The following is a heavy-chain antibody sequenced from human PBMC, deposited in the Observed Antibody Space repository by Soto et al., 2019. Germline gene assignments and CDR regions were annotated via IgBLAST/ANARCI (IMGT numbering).Heavy chain of an antibody. CDR1: GFTFNNYA. V-gene: IGHV3-23*01. D-gene: IGHD2-15*01. Sequence: EDQLLESGGGSAQPGGSLRLSCVASGFTFNNYAMNWVRQAPGKGLEWVSSISDSATTTYYADSVKGRFTISRDNSKNTPPLQLNSLRADDTAVYFCARGYVGSWSHFDSWGQGTLVTVSS. J-gene: IGHJ4*02. CDR3: ARGYVGSWSHFDS. CDR2: ISDSATTT.